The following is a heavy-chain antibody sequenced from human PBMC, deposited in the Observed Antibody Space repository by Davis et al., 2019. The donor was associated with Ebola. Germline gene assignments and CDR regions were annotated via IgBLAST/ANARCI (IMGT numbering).Heavy chain of an antibody. D-gene: IGHD2-15*01. CDR2: ISSNGGST. J-gene: IGHJ5*02. V-gene: IGHV3-64*04. CDR1: GFTFSGSA. CDR3: AKDLWGYCSGGSCYSGWFDP. Sequence: GESLKISCAASGFTFSGSAMHWVRQAPGKGLEYVSAISSNGGSTYYADSVKGRFTISRDNSKNTLYLQMNSLRAEDTAVYYCAKDLWGYCSGGSCYSGWFDPWGQGTLVTVSS.